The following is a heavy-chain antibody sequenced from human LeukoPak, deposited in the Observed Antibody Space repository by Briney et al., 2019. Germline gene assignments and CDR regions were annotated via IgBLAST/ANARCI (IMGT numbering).Heavy chain of an antibody. CDR2: IYPGDSDT. J-gene: IGHJ5*02. CDR1: GSSFTSYW. CDR3: ARHEGYNWFDP. V-gene: IGHV5-51*01. Sequence: GASLKISCKGSGSSFTSYWIGWVRQMPGKGLGWMGIIYPGDSDTRYSPSFQGQVTISADKSISTAYLQWSSLKASDTAVYYCARHEGYNWFDPWGQGTLVTVSS.